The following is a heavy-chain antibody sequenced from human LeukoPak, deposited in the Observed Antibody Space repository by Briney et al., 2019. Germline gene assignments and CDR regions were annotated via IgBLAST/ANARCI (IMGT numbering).Heavy chain of an antibody. Sequence: GVSVKVSCKASGYSFSIDGITWARQAPGQGLEYLGWISASDGTTNYAQKVQDRVTMTTDTSTSTAYLELRSLRSEDTAVYYCARCGAAVTTHFSHWGQGTLVTVPS. J-gene: IGHJ4*02. CDR2: ISASDGTT. V-gene: IGHV1-18*01. CDR3: ARCGAAVTTHFSH. CDR1: GYSFSIDG. D-gene: IGHD4-17*01.